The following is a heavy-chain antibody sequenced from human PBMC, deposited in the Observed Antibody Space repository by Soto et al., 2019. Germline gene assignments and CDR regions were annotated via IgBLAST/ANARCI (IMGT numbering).Heavy chain of an antibody. J-gene: IGHJ4*02. CDR3: ASKAFADSGYQFDY. V-gene: IGHV3-53*01. CDR2: MYSGGFT. Sequence: GGSLRLSCASSGLSVSSNYMSWVRQAPGKGLEWVAVMYSGGFTAYADSVKGRFTISRDNSKNTVFLQMNSLRGDDTAVYYCASKAFADSGYQFDYWGQGTLVTVSS. D-gene: IGHD3-22*01. CDR1: GLSVSSNY.